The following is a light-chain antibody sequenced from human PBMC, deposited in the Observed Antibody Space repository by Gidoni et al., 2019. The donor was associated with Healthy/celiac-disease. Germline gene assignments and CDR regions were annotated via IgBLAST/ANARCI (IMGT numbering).Light chain of an antibody. J-gene: IGKJ5*01. V-gene: IGKV4-1*01. CDR2: WAS. Sequence: DIVITQSPESLAVSLGERATINCKSSQRFLYISNNKNYLAWYHPKPVQPPKLLIYWASNRESGVPDRFSGSGSGTEFTLTISSRQAEDVAVYYCQQYYSXXFTFGHXTRLEXK. CDR3: QQYYSXXFT. CDR1: QRFLYISNNKNY.